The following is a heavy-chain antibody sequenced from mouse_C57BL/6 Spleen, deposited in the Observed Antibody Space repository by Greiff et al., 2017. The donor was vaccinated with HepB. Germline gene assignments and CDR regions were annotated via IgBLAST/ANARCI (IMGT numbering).Heavy chain of an antibody. CDR1: GYTFTSYW. CDR3: ARPSTMVTTDYFDY. Sequence: VQLQESGAELVRPGSSVKLSCKASGYTFTSYWMHWVKQRPIQGLEWIGNIDPSDSETHYNQKFKDKATLTVDKSSSTAYMQLSSLTSEDSAVYYCARPSTMVTTDYFDYWGQGTTLTVSS. D-gene: IGHD2-2*01. CDR2: IDPSDSET. J-gene: IGHJ2*01. V-gene: IGHV1-52*01.